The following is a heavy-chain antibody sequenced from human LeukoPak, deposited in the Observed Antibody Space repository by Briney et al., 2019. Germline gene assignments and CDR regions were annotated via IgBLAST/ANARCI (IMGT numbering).Heavy chain of an antibody. CDR3: AGFDSSGYRNFDY. Sequence: SETLSLTCAVYGGSFSGYYWSWIRQPPGKGLEWIGYIYYSGTTNYNPSLKSRVTISVGTSKNQFSLKLNSVTAADTAVYYCAGFDSSGYRNFDYWGQGTLVTVSS. CDR2: IYYSGTT. J-gene: IGHJ4*02. V-gene: IGHV4-59*01. CDR1: GGSFSGYY. D-gene: IGHD3-22*01.